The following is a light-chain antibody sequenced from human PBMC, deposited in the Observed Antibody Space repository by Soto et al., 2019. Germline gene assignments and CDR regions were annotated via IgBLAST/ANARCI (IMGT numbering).Light chain of an antibody. V-gene: IGKV3-20*01. CDR1: QSVSSSS. CDR3: QQYGSSPRT. J-gene: IGKJ1*01. CDR2: DAS. Sequence: EIVLTQSPGTLSLSPGERATLSCRASQSVSSSSLAWYQQKPGQAPRLLIYDASSRATGIPDRFSGSGSGTDFTLTICRLEPEDFAVYYCQQYGSSPRTFGQGAKVDI.